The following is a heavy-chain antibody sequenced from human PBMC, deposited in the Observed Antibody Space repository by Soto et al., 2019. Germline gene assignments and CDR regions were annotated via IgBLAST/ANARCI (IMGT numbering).Heavy chain of an antibody. CDR2: ISSSGSGI. J-gene: IGHJ3*02. CDR3: AHPRGYGVFDAYDI. Sequence: PGGSLRLSCAASGFTFSDYYMTWIRQAPGKGLEWVAYISSSGSGIYYPDSVKGRFTISRDNAKNSLYLQMSSLRAEDTAVYYCAHPRGYGVFDAYDIWGQGTMVTVSS. D-gene: IGHD4-17*01. CDR1: GFTFSDYY. V-gene: IGHV3-11*01.